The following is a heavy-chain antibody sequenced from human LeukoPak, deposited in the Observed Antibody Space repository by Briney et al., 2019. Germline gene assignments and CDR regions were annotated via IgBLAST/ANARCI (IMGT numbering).Heavy chain of an antibody. V-gene: IGHV3-33*01. Sequence: GRSLRLSCAASGFTFSSYAMHWVRQAPGKGLKWVSVIWYDGTNKYYADSVKGRFTISRDNSKNTLYLQMNSLRAEDTAVYYCARDDSGWVDYWGQGTLVTVSS. CDR1: GFTFSSYA. CDR2: IWYDGTNK. D-gene: IGHD6-19*01. CDR3: ARDDSGWVDY. J-gene: IGHJ4*02.